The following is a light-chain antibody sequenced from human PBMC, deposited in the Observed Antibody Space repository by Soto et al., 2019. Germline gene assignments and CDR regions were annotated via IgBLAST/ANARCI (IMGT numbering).Light chain of an antibody. CDR3: QQYYSTLLT. V-gene: IGKV4-1*01. J-gene: IGKJ3*01. Sequence: DIVMTQSPDSLAVSPGERATINCKSSQSVLYSSNNKNYLAWYQQKPGQPPKLLIYWASTRESGVPDRFSGSGSGTDFTLTISSLQAEDVAVYYCQQYYSTLLTFGPGTKVDIK. CDR2: WAS. CDR1: QSVLYSSNNKNY.